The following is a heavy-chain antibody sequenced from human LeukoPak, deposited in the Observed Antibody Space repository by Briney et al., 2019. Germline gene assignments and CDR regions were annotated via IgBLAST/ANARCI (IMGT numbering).Heavy chain of an antibody. CDR3: ARAPGYCSSTSCYASDAFDI. D-gene: IGHD2-2*01. V-gene: IGHV3-74*01. J-gene: IGHJ3*02. CDR2: IDNDGSST. Sequence: GGSLRLSCGASGFTLSSYWMHWVRQVPGKGLVWVSRIDNDGSSTAYADSVKGRFTISRDNAKNTLYLQMNSLRAEDTAVYYCARAPGYCSSTSCYASDAFDIWGQGTMVTVSS. CDR1: GFTLSSYW.